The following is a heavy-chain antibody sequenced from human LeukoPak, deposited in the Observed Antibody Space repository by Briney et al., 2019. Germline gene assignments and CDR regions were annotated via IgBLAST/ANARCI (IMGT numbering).Heavy chain of an antibody. J-gene: IGHJ4*02. V-gene: IGHV3-53*01. CDR3: ARGSKDYYFDY. Sequence: GGSLRLSCAASGFTVSSDYMTWVRQAPGKGLEWVSVIHSGGNTYYADSVKGRFTISRDNAKNSLYLQMNSLSAEDTAVYYCARGSKDYYFDYWGQGTLVTVSS. D-gene: IGHD3/OR15-3a*01. CDR1: GFTVSSDY. CDR2: IHSGGNT.